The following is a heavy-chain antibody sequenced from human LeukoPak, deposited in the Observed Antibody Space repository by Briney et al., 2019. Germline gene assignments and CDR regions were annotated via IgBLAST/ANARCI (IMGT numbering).Heavy chain of an antibody. CDR1: GGSISSSSYY. V-gene: IGHV4-39*07. CDR3: ARAGVYSYGYDY. J-gene: IGHJ4*02. Sequence: SETLSLTCTVSGGSISSSSYYWGWIRQPPGKGLEWIGSIYYSGSTYYNPSLKSRVTISVDTSKNQFSLKLSSVTAADTAVYYCARAGVYSYGYDYWGQGTLVTASS. CDR2: IYYSGST. D-gene: IGHD5-18*01.